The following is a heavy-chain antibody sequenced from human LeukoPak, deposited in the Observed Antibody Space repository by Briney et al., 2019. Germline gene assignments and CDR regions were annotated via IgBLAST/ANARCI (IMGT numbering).Heavy chain of an antibody. CDR2: INTDGTIS. J-gene: IGHJ4*02. D-gene: IGHD3-9*01. CDR1: GFTFSNYW. Sequence: GGSLRLSCAASGFTFSNYWMHWVRLPPGKGLVWVSRINTDGTISDYADSVRGRFTISRDNAKNTLYLQMNSLSAEDTAVYYCLTGDDYWGQGTLVTVSS. CDR3: LTGDDY. V-gene: IGHV3-74*01.